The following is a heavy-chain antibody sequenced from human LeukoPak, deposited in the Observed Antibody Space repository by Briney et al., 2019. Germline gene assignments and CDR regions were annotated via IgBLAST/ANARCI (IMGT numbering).Heavy chain of an antibody. Sequence: PSETLSLTCAVYGGSFSGYYWGWIRQPPGKGLEWIGSIYYSGSTYYNPSLKSRVTISVDTSKNQFSLKLSSVTAADTAVYYCARDLLVLEANWFDPWGQGTLVTVSS. V-gene: IGHV4-34*01. D-gene: IGHD2-15*01. CDR1: GGSFSGYY. CDR3: ARDLLVLEANWFDP. CDR2: IYYSGST. J-gene: IGHJ5*02.